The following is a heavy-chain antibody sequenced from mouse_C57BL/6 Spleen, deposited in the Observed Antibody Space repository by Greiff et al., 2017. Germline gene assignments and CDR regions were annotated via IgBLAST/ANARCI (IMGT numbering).Heavy chain of an antibody. D-gene: IGHD1-1*01. CDR1: GFTFTDYY. V-gene: IGHV7-3*01. CDR2: IRNTANGYTT. CDR3: ARLLRRVAGGYFDY. J-gene: IGHJ2*01. Sequence: EVHLVEPGGGLVQPGGSLSLSCAASGFTFTDYYMSWVRQPPGKALEWLGFIRNTANGYTTEYSASVKGRFTISRDNSQSILYLQMNALRAEDSATYYCARLLRRVAGGYFDYWGQGTTLTVSS.